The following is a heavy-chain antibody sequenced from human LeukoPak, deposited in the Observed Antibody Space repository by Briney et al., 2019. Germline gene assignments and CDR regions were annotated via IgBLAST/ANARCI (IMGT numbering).Heavy chain of an antibody. CDR3: AKESGKFDY. Sequence: GGSLRLSCVASGLNFGESAMHWVRQAPGKGLEWVSLISAGGGSAFSADSVKGRFSISRDNSKNSLYLQMDSLRSEDIAMYYCAKESGKFDYWGQGTLVVVSS. CDR1: GLNFGESA. V-gene: IGHV3-43*02. CDR2: ISAGGGSA. J-gene: IGHJ4*02.